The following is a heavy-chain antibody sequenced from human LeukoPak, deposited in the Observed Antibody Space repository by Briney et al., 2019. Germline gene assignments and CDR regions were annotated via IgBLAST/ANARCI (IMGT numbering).Heavy chain of an antibody. Sequence: SETLSLTCTVSGGSFSSYYWSWIRQPPGKGLEWIGYTYYSGRTNYNPSLKSRVTISVDTSKNQFSLKLSSVTAADTAVYYCARGPSGSAWPFDYWGQGTLVTVSS. CDR3: ARGPSGSAWPFDY. D-gene: IGHD1-26*01. CDR1: GGSFSSYY. V-gene: IGHV4-59*01. J-gene: IGHJ4*02. CDR2: TYYSGRT.